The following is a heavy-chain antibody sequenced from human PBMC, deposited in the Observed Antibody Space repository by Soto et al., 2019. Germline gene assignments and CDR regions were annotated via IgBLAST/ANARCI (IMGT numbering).Heavy chain of an antibody. CDR3: ASGHCRGGSCYSPFDY. Sequence: ASVKVSCKASGYTFTSYGISWVRQAPGQGLEWMGWISGYNGNTNYAQKLQGRVTMTTDTSTSTAYMELRSLRSDDTAVYYCASGHCRGGSCYSPFDYWGQGTLVTVSS. CDR2: ISGYNGNT. V-gene: IGHV1-18*01. D-gene: IGHD2-15*01. CDR1: GYTFTSYG. J-gene: IGHJ4*02.